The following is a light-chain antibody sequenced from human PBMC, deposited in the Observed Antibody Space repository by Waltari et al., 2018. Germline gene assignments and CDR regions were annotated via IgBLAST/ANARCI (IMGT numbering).Light chain of an antibody. CDR3: SSYSLPNNWV. J-gene: IGLJ3*02. V-gene: IGLV2-8*02. CDR1: STHLCLPHP. CDR2: AVN. Sequence: QSSPTQPPPRYRAPGPTGTLPCTGPSTHLCLPHPCSRYQHHAGTAPKLIISAVNKRASGVPDRFSGSKSGNTASLTVSGLQAEDEAIYYCSSYSLPNNWVFGGGTKLTVL.